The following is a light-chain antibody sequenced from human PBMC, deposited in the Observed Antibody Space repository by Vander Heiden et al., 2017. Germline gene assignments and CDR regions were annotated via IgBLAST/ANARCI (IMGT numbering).Light chain of an antibody. CDR2: LSS. CDR1: QSLLHGNGYNY. CDR3: MQSLQAPVT. J-gene: IGKJ4*01. Sequence: EIVMTQSPLSLPVTPGDPASISCRSSQSLLHGNGYNYLDWYLQKPGQSPQLLIHLSSNRASGVPDRFSGSGSGTDFTLKISRVEAEDVGVYYCMQSLQAPVTFGGGTKVEIK. V-gene: IGKV2-28*01.